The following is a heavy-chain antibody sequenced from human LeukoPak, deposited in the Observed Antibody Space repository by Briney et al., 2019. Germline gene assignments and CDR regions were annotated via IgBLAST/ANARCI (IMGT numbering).Heavy chain of an antibody. V-gene: IGHV4-34*01. CDR2: INHSGST. CDR1: GGSFSGYY. J-gene: IGHJ4*02. CDR3: ARGRGSLRGYYFDY. D-gene: IGHD2-15*01. Sequence: PSETLSLTCAVYGGSFSGYYWSWIRQPPGKGLEWIGEINHSGSTNYNPSLKSRVTISVDTSKNQFSLKLSSVTAADTAVYYCARGRGSLRGYYFDYWGQGTLVTVSS.